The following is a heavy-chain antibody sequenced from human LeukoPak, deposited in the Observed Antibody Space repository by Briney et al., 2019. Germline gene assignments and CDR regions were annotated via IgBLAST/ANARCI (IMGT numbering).Heavy chain of an antibody. CDR3: AKVYGSGSYGVDY. Sequence: PGKSLRLSCAASAFTFSSYGMHWVRQAPGKGLEWVAVISYDGSNKYCADSVKGRFTISRDNSKNTLYLQMNILRAEDTAVYYCAKVYGSGSYGVDYWGQGTLVTVSS. CDR1: AFTFSSYG. D-gene: IGHD3-10*01. V-gene: IGHV3-30*18. J-gene: IGHJ4*02. CDR2: ISYDGSNK.